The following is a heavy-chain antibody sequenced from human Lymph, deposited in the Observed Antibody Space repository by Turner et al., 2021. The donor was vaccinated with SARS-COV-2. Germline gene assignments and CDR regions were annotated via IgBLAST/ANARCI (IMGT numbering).Heavy chain of an antibody. J-gene: IGHJ6*02. V-gene: IGHV1-2*02. CDR2: INPTSGGT. D-gene: IGHD3-3*01. CDR3: ARDVERYNDFWSGYSGGYGLDV. CDR1: GYTFTGYY. Sequence: QVQLVQSGAEVKKPGASVKVSCKASGYTFTGYYMHWVRQAPGQGLEWMGWINPTSGGTNYAQKFQGRVTMTRDTSISTAYMGLSRLRSDDTAVYYCARDVERYNDFWSGYSGGYGLDVWGQGTTVTVSS.